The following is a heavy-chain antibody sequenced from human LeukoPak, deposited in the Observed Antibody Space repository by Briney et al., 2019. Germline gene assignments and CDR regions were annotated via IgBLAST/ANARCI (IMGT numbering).Heavy chain of an antibody. CDR3: TKVFHYYGPFDY. Sequence: GGSLRLSCAASGFTFSTYAMNWVRQAPGKGLEWVSTITGSGGSTYYADSVKGRFIISRDNSKNTLDLQMNRLRAEDTAVYYCTKVFHYYGPFDYWGQGILVTVSS. J-gene: IGHJ4*02. V-gene: IGHV3-23*01. CDR2: ITGSGGST. CDR1: GFTFSTYA. D-gene: IGHD3-22*01.